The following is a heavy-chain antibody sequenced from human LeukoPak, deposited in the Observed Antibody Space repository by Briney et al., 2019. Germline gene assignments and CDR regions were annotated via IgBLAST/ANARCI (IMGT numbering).Heavy chain of an antibody. CDR3: ARPQYSSSSGLDY. J-gene: IGHJ4*02. CDR2: IYPGHSDT. V-gene: IGHV5-51*01. D-gene: IGHD6-6*01. Sequence: GESLKISCKTSGYSFTNYWIGWVRHMPGKGLEWIGIIYPGHSDTRYSPSFQGQVTISADRSSSTAYLQWSSLKASDTAMYYCARPQYSSSSGLDYWGQGTLVTVSS. CDR1: GYSFTNYW.